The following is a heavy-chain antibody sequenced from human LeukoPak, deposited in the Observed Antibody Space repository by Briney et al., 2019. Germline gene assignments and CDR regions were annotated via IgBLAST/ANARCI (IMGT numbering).Heavy chain of an antibody. CDR1: GYSFTSYH. CDR3: ARNSGNSFDY. D-gene: IGHD5-12*01. V-gene: IGHV1-46*01. J-gene: IGHJ4*02. Sequence: ASVKVSCKASGYSFTSYHIHWVRQAPGQGLEWMGTTSPGGSTSYAQNFQGRITVTRDTSTSTVYMELSSLRSEGSEDTAIYYCARNSGNSFDYWGQGTLVTVSS. CDR2: TSPGGST.